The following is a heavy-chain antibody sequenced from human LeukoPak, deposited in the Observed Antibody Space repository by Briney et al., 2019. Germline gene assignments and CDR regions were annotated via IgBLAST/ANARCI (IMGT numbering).Heavy chain of an antibody. CDR3: AKPYYYGSRSYMDY. CDR2: ISYDGSNT. Sequence: GVSLRLSCAASGFTFSSYGMHWVRQAPGKGLEWVAVISYDGSNTYYADSVKGRFAISRDNSKNMLYLQMNSLRAGDTAVYYCAKPYYYGSRSYMDYWGQGTLVTVSS. D-gene: IGHD3-10*01. CDR1: GFTFSSYG. V-gene: IGHV3-30*18. J-gene: IGHJ4*02.